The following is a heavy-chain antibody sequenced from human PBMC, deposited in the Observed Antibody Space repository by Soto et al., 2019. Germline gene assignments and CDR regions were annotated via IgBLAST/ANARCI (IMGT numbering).Heavy chain of an antibody. CDR3: ARERRGAAGYYYYYMDV. CDR1: GYTFTSYD. CDR2: MNPNSGNT. V-gene: IGHV1-8*01. J-gene: IGHJ6*03. D-gene: IGHD6-13*01. Sequence: ASVKVSCKASGYTFTSYDINWVRQATGQGLEWMGWMNPNSGNTGYAQKFQGRVTMTRNTSISTAYMELSSLRSEDTAVYYCARERRGAAGYYYYYMDVWGKGTTVTVSS.